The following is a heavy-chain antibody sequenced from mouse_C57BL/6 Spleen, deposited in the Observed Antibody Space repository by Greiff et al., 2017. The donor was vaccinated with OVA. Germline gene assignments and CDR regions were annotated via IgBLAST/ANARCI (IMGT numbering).Heavy chain of an antibody. CDR1: GYAFSSSW. Sequence: VQLQQSGPELVKPGASVKISCKASGYAFSSSWMNWVKQRPGKGLEWIGRIYPGDGDTNYNGKFKGKATLTADKSSSTAYMQLSSLTSEDSAVYFCAREGGYGKFDYWGQGTTLTVSS. J-gene: IGHJ2*01. D-gene: IGHD2-10*02. CDR3: AREGGYGKFDY. CDR2: IYPGDGDT. V-gene: IGHV1-82*01.